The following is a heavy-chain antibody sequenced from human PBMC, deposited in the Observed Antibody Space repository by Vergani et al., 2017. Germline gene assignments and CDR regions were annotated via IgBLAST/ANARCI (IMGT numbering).Heavy chain of an antibody. CDR1: GFSFPGYA. CDR3: AKGSTRVVPAAIFDY. J-gene: IGHJ4*02. V-gene: IGHV3-23*01. D-gene: IGHD2-2*01. CDR2: VSGSSATP. Sequence: EVQLLESGGGLVQPGGSLRLSCEASGFSFPGYAMSWVRQAPGKGLEWVSSVSGSSATPYYADSVKGRFIISRDNSKNTLHLQMNSLRADDTAVYYCAKGSTRVVPAAIFDYWGQGTLVTVSS.